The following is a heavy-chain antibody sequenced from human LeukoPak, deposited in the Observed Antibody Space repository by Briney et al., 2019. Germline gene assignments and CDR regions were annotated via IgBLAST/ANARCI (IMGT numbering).Heavy chain of an antibody. Sequence: EASETLSLTCAVYGGSFSGYYWSWIRHPPGKGLEWIGEINHSGSTNYNPSLKSRVTISVDTSKNQFSLKLSSVTAADTAVYYCARMDTAMGYWGQGTLVTVSS. CDR3: ARMDTAMGY. CDR2: INHSGST. D-gene: IGHD5-18*01. J-gene: IGHJ4*02. CDR1: GGSFSGYY. V-gene: IGHV4-34*01.